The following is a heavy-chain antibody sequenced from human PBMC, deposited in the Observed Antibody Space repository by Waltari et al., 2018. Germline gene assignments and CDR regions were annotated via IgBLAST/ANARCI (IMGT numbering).Heavy chain of an antibody. V-gene: IGHV3-30*18. CDR1: GFTFSNYG. J-gene: IGHJ4*02. CDR3: AKDDGGIGGYSYNWRLLGLDY. D-gene: IGHD2-15*01. Sequence: QVQLVESGGGVVQPGRSLRLSCAASGFTFSNYGMHWVRQAPGKGLEGVAIISYVGSNRSYADSVKVRFAVSRDKSKNTLYLQMSSLRVEDTALYYCAKDDGGIGGYSYNWRLLGLDYWGQGSLVTVSS. CDR2: ISYVGSNR.